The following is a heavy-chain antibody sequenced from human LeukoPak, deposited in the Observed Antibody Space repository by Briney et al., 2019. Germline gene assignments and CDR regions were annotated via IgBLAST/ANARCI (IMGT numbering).Heavy chain of an antibody. CDR3: ARDVQAGPGY. J-gene: IGHJ4*02. Sequence: PGGSLRLSCAASAFTFSSYWMHWVRQAPGKGLVWVSRINSDGSRTTYADSVKGRFTISRDNAKNTLHLQMNSLRAEDTAVYYCARDVQAGPGYWGQGTLVTVSS. V-gene: IGHV3-74*01. CDR2: INSDGSRT. D-gene: IGHD6-19*01. CDR1: AFTFSSYW.